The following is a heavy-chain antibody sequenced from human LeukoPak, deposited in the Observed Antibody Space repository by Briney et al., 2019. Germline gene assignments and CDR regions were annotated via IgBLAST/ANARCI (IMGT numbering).Heavy chain of an antibody. D-gene: IGHD3-22*01. J-gene: IGHJ4*02. V-gene: IGHV3-30*02. CDR3: AKDEYYYDSSGYYY. Sequence: GGSLRLSCAASGFTFSSYGMHWVRQAPGKGLEWVTFIRYDGSNKYYADSVKGRFTISRDNSKNTLYLQMNSLRAEDTAVYYCAKDEYYYDSSGYYYWGQGTLVIVSS. CDR2: IRYDGSNK. CDR1: GFTFSSYG.